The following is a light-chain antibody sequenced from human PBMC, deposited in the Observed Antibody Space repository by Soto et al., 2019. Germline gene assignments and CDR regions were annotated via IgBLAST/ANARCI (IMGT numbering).Light chain of an antibody. V-gene: IGLV2-14*01. J-gene: IGLJ1*01. Sequence: QFALTQAASGSGSPGQSITISCTGTSSDVGDNNYVSWYQQHPGKAPKLMIYDVTHRPSGISNRFSGSKSGNTASLTISGLQAEDEADYYCSSYTSSSTLYVFGTGTKVTVL. CDR3: SSYTSSSTLYV. CDR1: SSDVGDNNY. CDR2: DVT.